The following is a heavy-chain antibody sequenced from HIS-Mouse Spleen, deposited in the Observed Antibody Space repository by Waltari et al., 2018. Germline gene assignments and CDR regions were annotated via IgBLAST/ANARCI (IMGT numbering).Heavy chain of an antibody. D-gene: IGHD1-26*01. Sequence: EVQLVESGGGLVKPGGSLRLSCSAAGFPFSSYSMNWVRQAPGKGLEWVSSISSSSSYIYYADSVKGRFTISRDNAKNSLYLKMNSLRAEDTAVYYCARDASGYFDYWGQGTLVTVSS. J-gene: IGHJ4*02. CDR1: GFPFSSYS. V-gene: IGHV3-21*01. CDR3: ARDASGYFDY. CDR2: ISSSSSYI.